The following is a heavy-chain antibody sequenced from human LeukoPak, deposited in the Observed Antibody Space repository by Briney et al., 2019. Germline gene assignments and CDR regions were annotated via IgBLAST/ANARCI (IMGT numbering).Heavy chain of an antibody. CDR2: IIPIFGTA. J-gene: IGHJ4*02. Sequence: ASVKVSCKASGGTFSSYAISWVRQAPGQGLEWMGGIIPIFGTANYAQKFQGRVTITTDESTSTVYMELSSLRSEDTAVYYCARVVVSSGWETLDYWGQGTLVTVSS. CDR3: ARVVVSSGWETLDY. CDR1: GGTFSSYA. V-gene: IGHV1-69*05. D-gene: IGHD6-19*01.